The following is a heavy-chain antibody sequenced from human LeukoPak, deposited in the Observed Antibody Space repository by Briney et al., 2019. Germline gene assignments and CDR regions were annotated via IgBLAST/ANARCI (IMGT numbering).Heavy chain of an antibody. CDR1: GGSISSSNYY. J-gene: IGHJ5*02. CDR2: IYYSGRT. V-gene: IGHV4-39*07. D-gene: IGHD6-6*01. Sequence: PSETLSLTCTVSGGSISSSNYYWGWIRQPPGKGLEWIGSIYYSGRTYYKPSLKSRVTISLDTSKNQFSLRLSSVTAADTAVYFCARPAARLSWFDPWGQGTLVTVSS. CDR3: ARPAARLSWFDP.